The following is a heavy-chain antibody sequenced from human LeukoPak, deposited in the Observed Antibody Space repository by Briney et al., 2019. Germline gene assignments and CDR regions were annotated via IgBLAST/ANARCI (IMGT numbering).Heavy chain of an antibody. CDR1: GFTFSSYS. CDR2: FSGSGGNT. V-gene: IGHV3-23*01. Sequence: GGSLRLSCAASGFTFSSYSMNWVRQAPGKGLEWVSTFSGSGGNTFYADSVKGRFTISRDNSKSTLSLQMNSLRAEDTAVYYCAKEMGVVLMVYALDYWGQGNLVTVSS. D-gene: IGHD2-8*01. CDR3: AKEMGVVLMVYALDY. J-gene: IGHJ4*02.